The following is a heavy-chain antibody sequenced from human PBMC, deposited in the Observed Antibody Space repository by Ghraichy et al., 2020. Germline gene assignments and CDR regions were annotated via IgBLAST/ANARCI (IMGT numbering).Heavy chain of an antibody. V-gene: IGHV3-48*02. CDR1: GFSFNTFS. CDR3: ARSFGTIGTGGWFDP. D-gene: IGHD1-1*01. J-gene: IGHJ5*02. CDR2: ISGSGSAI. Sequence: GGSLRLSCAASGFSFNTFSMNWVRQSPVQGLEWVSYISGSGSAIYYADSVKGRFTISRDNANNSLFLQMNSLRDEDTAVYYCARSFGTIGTGGWFDPWGQGTRVTVSS.